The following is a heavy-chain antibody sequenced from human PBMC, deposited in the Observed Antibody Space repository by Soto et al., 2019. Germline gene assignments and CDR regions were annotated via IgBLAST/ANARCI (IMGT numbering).Heavy chain of an antibody. Sequence: QLQLQESGPGLVKPSETLSRTCTVSGGSISSSSYYWGWIRQPPGKGLEWIGSIYYSGSTYYNPSLTSRVTISVDTSKNQFSLKLSSVTAADTAVYYCARFLTGIVVVPAATHNAGFDPWGQGTLVTVSS. V-gene: IGHV4-39*01. CDR1: GGSISSSSYY. CDR2: IYYSGST. D-gene: IGHD2-2*01. CDR3: ARFLTGIVVVPAATHNAGFDP. J-gene: IGHJ5*02.